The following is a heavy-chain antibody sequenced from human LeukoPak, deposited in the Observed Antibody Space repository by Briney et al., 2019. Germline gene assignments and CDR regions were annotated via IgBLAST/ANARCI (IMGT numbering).Heavy chain of an antibody. CDR2: INPNTGDT. D-gene: IGHD5-18*01. CDR1: GYTFTSYY. CDR3: ARPYSYDDPFDL. J-gene: IGHJ4*02. V-gene: IGHV1-2*02. Sequence: GASVKVSCKASGYTFTSYYIHWVRQAPGQGLEWMGWINPNTGDTDYAQKFKGRVTMTRDTSIGTAYMELSRLRSDDTAVFYCARPYSYDDPFDLWGQGTLVTVSA.